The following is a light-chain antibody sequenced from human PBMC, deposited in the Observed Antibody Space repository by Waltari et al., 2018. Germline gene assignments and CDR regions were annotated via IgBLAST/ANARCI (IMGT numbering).Light chain of an antibody. Sequence: IPITQVPFSLSASCGNRIPITCRASPGISNYLAWFQQKPGKAPKSLFYDASSLQSGVPTKLSGSGSGTEFTLTISSLQHEDVATYYCQQYNSYPYTFGQGTKLEIK. J-gene: IGKJ2*01. CDR1: PGISNY. V-gene: IGKV1-16*02. CDR3: QQYNSYPYT. CDR2: DAS.